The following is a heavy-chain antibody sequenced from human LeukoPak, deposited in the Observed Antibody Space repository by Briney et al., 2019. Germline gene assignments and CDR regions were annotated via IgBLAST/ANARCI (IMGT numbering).Heavy chain of an antibody. D-gene: IGHD2-15*01. CDR1: GYTFTGYY. CDR3: ARVQAECSGGSCYYNY. J-gene: IGHJ4*02. CDR2: INPSSGGT. Sequence: ASVKVSCKASGYTFTGYYIHWMRQAPGQGLEWMGWINPSSGGTNYAQKFQGRVTMTRDTSISTAYMELSRLRSDDTAVYYCARVQAECSGGSCYYNYWGQGTLVTVSS. V-gene: IGHV1-2*02.